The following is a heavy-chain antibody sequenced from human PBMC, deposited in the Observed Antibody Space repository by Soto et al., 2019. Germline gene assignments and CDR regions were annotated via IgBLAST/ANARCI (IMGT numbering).Heavy chain of an antibody. V-gene: IGHV4-59*01. D-gene: IGHD5-18*01. CDR3: ARRNGYRYGLED. CDR2: IYYSGST. Sequence: SETLSLTCTVSGGSISSYYWSWIRQSPGKGLEWIGYIYYSGSTNYNPSLKSRVTISVDTSKNQFSLKLSSVTAADTAVYYWARRNGYRYGLEDWGHGTPVTVSS. CDR1: GGSISSYY. J-gene: IGHJ4*01.